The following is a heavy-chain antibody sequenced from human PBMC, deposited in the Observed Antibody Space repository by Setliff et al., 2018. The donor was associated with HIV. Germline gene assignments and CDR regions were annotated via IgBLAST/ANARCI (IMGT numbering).Heavy chain of an antibody. D-gene: IGHD3-22*01. CDR2: INTGNGNT. Sequence: ASVKVSCKASGYTFTTYAMIWVRQAPGQSLEWMGWINTGNGNTRLSQEFQGRVTISRDTPASTAYVELYSLTSEDTAVYYCARTLTYYFDGSFSSGPADYWGLGTLVTSPQ. CDR1: GYTFTTYA. J-gene: IGHJ4*02. CDR3: ARTLTYYFDGSFSSGPADY. V-gene: IGHV1-3*04.